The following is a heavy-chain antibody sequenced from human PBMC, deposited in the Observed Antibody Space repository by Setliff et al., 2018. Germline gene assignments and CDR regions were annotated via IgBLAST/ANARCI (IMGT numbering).Heavy chain of an antibody. Sequence: SCKASQYTFTAYYLHWVRQAPGQGLEWMGWINPNNGGTKYAQKFQDRVTMTIDTSATTVYMELQSLRSDDTAVYYCVRSSAPQVVLAADFDFWGQGTPVTVLL. CDR3: VRSSAPQVVLAADFDF. CDR1: QYTFTAYY. D-gene: IGHD6-19*01. CDR2: INPNNGGT. V-gene: IGHV1-2*02. J-gene: IGHJ4*02.